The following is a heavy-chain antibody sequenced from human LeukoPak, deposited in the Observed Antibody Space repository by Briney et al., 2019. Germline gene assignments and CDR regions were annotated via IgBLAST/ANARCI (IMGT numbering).Heavy chain of an antibody. CDR1: GFTFSSYS. D-gene: IGHD3-10*01. J-gene: IGHJ3*02. CDR3: ARLSRGSGRDAFDI. V-gene: IGHV3-21*01. Sequence: PGGSLRLSCAASGFTFSSYSMNWVRHAPGKGLEWVSSISSSSSYIYYADSVKGRFTISRDNAKNSLYLQMNSLRAEDTAVYYCARLSRGSGRDAFDIWGQGTMVTVSS. CDR2: ISSSSSYI.